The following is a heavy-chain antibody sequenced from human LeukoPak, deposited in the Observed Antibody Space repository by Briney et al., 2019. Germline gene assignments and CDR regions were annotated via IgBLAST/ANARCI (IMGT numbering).Heavy chain of an antibody. CDR2: IYTSGST. V-gene: IGHV4-4*07. Sequence: PSETLSLTCTVSGGSISSYYWSWIRQPAGKGLEWIGRIYTSGSTNYNPSLKSRATMSLDTSKNQFSLKLSSVTAADTAVYYCARDEWELQFDYWGQGTLVTVSS. CDR3: ARDEWELQFDY. J-gene: IGHJ4*02. CDR1: GGSISSYY. D-gene: IGHD1-26*01.